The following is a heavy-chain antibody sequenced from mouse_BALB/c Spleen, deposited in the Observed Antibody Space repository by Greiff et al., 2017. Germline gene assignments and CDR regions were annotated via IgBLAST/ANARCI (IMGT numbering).Heavy chain of an antibody. D-gene: IGHD1-1*02. CDR2: ISSGGST. J-gene: IGHJ4*01. Sequence: DVKLVESGGGLVKPGGSLKLSCAASGFTFSSYAMSWVRQTPEKRLEWVASISSGGSTYYPDSVKGRFTISRDNARNILYLQMSSLRSEDTAMYYCARGGYYERAMDYWGQGTSVTVSS. CDR3: ARGGYYERAMDY. CDR1: GFTFSSYA. V-gene: IGHV5-6-5*01.